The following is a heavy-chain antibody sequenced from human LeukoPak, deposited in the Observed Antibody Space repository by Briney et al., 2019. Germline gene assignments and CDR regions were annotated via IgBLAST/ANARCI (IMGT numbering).Heavy chain of an antibody. V-gene: IGHV3-23*01. CDR1: GFTFSSYA. Sequence: GGSLRLSCAASGFTFSSYAISWVRQSPGQRLEWFSAISGSGRITYYAASVTGRFTISSDNTKNTMYLQMNSLRAEDTAVYYCAKCGYKIGIAAADDYWGQGTLVTVSS. CDR3: AKCGYKIGIAAADDY. CDR2: ISGSGRIT. D-gene: IGHD6-13*01. J-gene: IGHJ4*02.